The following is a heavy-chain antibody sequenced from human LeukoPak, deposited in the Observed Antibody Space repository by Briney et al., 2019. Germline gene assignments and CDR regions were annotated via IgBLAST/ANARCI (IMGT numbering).Heavy chain of an antibody. V-gene: IGHV3-74*01. CDR3: ARDVLYTGGMDV. CDR2: IKNDGTIT. J-gene: IGHJ6*02. Sequence: GGSLRLSCAASGFTFSSYWMHWVRHAPGRGLVWVSRIKNDGTITSYADSVKGRFTISRDNAKNTLYLQMNSLRAEDTAVYYCARDVLYTGGMDVWGQGTTVTVSS. CDR1: GFTFSSYW. D-gene: IGHD2-2*02.